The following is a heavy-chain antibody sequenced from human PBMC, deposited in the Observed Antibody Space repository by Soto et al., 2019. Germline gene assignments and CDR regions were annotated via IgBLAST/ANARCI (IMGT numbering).Heavy chain of an antibody. J-gene: IGHJ6*02. V-gene: IGHV1-2*06. D-gene: IGHD3-9*01. Sequence: ASVKVSCKASGYSFTDDHIHWVRQAPGQGLEWLGRINPKSGGTSTAQKFQGRVTMTRDTSISTAYMELSRLRSDDTAVYYCERAAPTRSFAWLVAQESYYYGMDVWGQGTTVTVSS. CDR1: GYSFTDDH. CDR3: ERAAPTRSFAWLVAQESYYYGMDV. CDR2: INPKSGGT.